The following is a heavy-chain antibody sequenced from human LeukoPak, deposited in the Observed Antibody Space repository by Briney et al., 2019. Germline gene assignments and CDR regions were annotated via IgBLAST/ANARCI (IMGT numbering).Heavy chain of an antibody. D-gene: IGHD6-13*01. CDR2: IYYSGST. J-gene: IGHJ6*03. CDR1: GGSFSGYY. V-gene: IGHV4-59*01. Sequence: SETLSLTCAVYGGSFSGYYWSWTRQPPGKGLEWIGYIYYSGSTNYNPSLKSRVTISVDTSKNQFSLKLSSVTAADTAVYYCARINYSSSWYGYYYYMDVWGKGTTVTVSS. CDR3: ARINYSSSWYGYYYYMDV.